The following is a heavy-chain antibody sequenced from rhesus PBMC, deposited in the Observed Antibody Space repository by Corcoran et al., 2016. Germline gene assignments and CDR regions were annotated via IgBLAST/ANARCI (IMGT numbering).Heavy chain of an antibody. CDR3: ARDVTDDYGYYYTPFDY. CDR1: GGSISSSNG. D-gene: IGHD3-9*01. Sequence: QVQLQESGPAVVKPSETLSLTCAVSGGSISSSNGWSWIRQSPGKGLEWIGVIYGSGGSTEYNPSLKSRGTISKDTSKNQFSLKLSSVTAADTAVYYCARDVTDDYGYYYTPFDYWGQGVLVTVSS. V-gene: IGHV4-93*01. J-gene: IGHJ4*01. CDR2: IYGSGGST.